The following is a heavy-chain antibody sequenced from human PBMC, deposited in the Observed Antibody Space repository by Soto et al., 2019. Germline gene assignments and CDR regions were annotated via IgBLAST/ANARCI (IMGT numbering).Heavy chain of an antibody. CDR2: IYYSGST. CDR3: ARLVAMPRGGWFDP. D-gene: IGHD2-2*01. CDR1: GGSISSYY. V-gene: IGHV4-59*08. Sequence: QVQLQESRPGLVKPSETLSLTCTVSGGSISSYYWSWIRQPPGKGLEWIGYIYYSGSTNYNPSLKSRVTISVDTSKNQFSLKLSSVTAADTAVYYCARLVAMPRGGWFDPWGQGTLVTVSS. J-gene: IGHJ5*02.